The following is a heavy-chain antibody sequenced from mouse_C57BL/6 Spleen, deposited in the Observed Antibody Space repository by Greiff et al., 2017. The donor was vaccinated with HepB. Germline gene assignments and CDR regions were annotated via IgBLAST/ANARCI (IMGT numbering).Heavy chain of an antibody. CDR2: IYPRSGNT. Sequence: QVQLQQSGAELARPGASVKLSCKASGYTFTSYGISWVKQRTGQGLEWIGEIYPRSGNTYYNEKFKGKATLTADKSSSTAYMELRSLTSEDSAVYFCARSRSNYVVFDYWGQGTTLTVSS. J-gene: IGHJ2*01. D-gene: IGHD2-5*01. V-gene: IGHV1-81*01. CDR1: GYTFTSYG. CDR3: ARSRSNYVVFDY.